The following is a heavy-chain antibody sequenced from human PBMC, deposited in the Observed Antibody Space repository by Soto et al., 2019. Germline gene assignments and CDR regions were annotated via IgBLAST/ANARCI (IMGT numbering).Heavy chain of an antibody. D-gene: IGHD3-9*01. Sequence: ASVKVSCKASGYTFTSYDINWVRQATGQGLEWMGWMNPNSGNTGYAQKFQGRVTMTRNTSISTAYTELSSLRSEDTAVYYCARTGGTRYFDWLGSYYYYYYMDVWGKGTTVTVSS. CDR2: MNPNSGNT. J-gene: IGHJ6*03. CDR1: GYTFTSYD. CDR3: ARTGGTRYFDWLGSYYYYYYMDV. V-gene: IGHV1-8*01.